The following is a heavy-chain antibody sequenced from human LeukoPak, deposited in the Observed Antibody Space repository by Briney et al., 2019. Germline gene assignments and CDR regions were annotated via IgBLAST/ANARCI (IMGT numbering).Heavy chain of an antibody. D-gene: IGHD4-17*01. CDR2: MSGSGGST. CDR3: ARVRYGELDV. V-gene: IGHV3-23*01. J-gene: IGHJ6*02. Sequence: GSLRLSCAASGFTFSSYAMTWVRQAPGKGLEWVSSMSGSGGSTYYADSVKGRFTISRDDSKNTLYLQMSSLRTEETAVYYCARVRYGELDVWGQGTTVTVSS. CDR1: GFTFSSYA.